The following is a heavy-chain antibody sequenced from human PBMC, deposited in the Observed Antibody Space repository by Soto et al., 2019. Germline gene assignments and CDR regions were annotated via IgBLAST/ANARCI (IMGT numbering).Heavy chain of an antibody. V-gene: IGHV3-74*01. CDR3: ARGLKNYYGVDV. Sequence: EVKVVESGGGLVQPGGSLRLSCAASGFTFTTYWMHWVRQVPGKGLVWVSRIKGDGSSLSYADSVKGRFTISRDNVGNTVYLQMGSLRADDTAVYYCARGLKNYYGVDVWGQGTTVTVSS. CDR1: GFTFTTYW. J-gene: IGHJ6*02. CDR2: IKGDGSSL.